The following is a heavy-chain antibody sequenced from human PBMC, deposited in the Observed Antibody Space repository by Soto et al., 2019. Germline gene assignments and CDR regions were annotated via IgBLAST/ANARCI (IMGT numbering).Heavy chain of an antibody. CDR2: IYYSGST. CDR1: GGCICSSY. V-gene: IGHV4-59*01. J-gene: IGHJ6*02. D-gene: IGHD3-10*01. CDR3: AGHYYGSGSYRHYYYGMDV. Sequence: SETLELTSAVCGGCICSSYWSWIRQQPGKGLEWIGYIYYSGSTNYNPSLKSRVTISVDTSKNQFSLKLSSVTAADTAVYYCAGHYYGSGSYRHYYYGMDVWGQGTTVTVSS.